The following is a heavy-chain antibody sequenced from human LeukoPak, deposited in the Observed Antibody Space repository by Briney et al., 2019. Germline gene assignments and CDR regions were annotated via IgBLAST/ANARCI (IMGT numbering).Heavy chain of an antibody. D-gene: IGHD2-8*01. J-gene: IGHJ3*02. V-gene: IGHV3-74*01. CDR3: GREDRLVLGNDAIDI. CDR2: ISGDGRTI. Sequence: GGSLSLSCAASGFTVSNYWMSWVRQARGKGLVWISRISGDGRTISYADSVKGRFTISRDNAKYTVSLQMNSLSGEDTAVYYCGREDRLVLGNDAIDIWGQGTMVTVSS. CDR1: GFTVSNYW.